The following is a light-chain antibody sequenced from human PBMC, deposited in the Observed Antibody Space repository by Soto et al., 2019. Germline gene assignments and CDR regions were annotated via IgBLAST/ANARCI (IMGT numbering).Light chain of an antibody. J-gene: IGKJ1*01. CDR2: GAS. Sequence: EIVMTQSPASLSVSPGETATLCCSASQRVGINLAWYQQKPGQAPRLLIYGASTRATGIPARFSGSGSGTDFTLTISSLQSEDFAFFYCQQYDNWPRTFGQGTKVDIK. CDR1: QRVGIN. CDR3: QQYDNWPRT. V-gene: IGKV3-15*01.